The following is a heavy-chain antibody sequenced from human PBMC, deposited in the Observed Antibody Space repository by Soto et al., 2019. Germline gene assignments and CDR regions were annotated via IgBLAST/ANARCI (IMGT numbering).Heavy chain of an antibody. V-gene: IGHV3-30*18. CDR1: GFTFSSYG. CDR3: AKDTYSRGIAAAGTDY. Sequence: QVQLVESGGGVVQPGRSLRLSCAASGFTFSSYGMHWVRQAPGKGLEWVAVISYDGSNKYYADSVKGRFTISRDNSKNMLYLQMNSLRAEDTAVYYCAKDTYSRGIAAAGTDYWGQGTLVTVSS. D-gene: IGHD6-13*01. J-gene: IGHJ4*02. CDR2: ISYDGSNK.